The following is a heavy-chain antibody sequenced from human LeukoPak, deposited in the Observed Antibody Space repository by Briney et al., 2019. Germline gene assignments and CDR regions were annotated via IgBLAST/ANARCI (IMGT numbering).Heavy chain of an antibody. CDR3: ASNIVVVPAGWNWFDP. CDR1: GGSISSYY. Sequence: SETLSLTCTVSGGSISSYYWSWIRQPPGKGLEWIGYIYYSGSTNYNPSLKSRVTISVDTSKNQFSLKLSSVTAADTAVYYCASNIVVVPAGWNWFDPWGQGTLVTVSS. CDR2: IYYSGST. J-gene: IGHJ5*02. V-gene: IGHV4-59*01. D-gene: IGHD2-2*01.